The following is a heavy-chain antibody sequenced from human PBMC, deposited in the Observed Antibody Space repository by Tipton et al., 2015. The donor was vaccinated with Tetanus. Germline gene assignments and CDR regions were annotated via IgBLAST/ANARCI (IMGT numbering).Heavy chain of an antibody. CDR2: ISPESGGT. CDR3: ARYDSSGVTFDY. D-gene: IGHD3-22*01. V-gene: IGHV1-46*01. CDR1: GYTFTSHY. J-gene: IGHJ4*02. Sequence: QSGAEVKKPGASVKISCKASGYTFTSHYVHWVRQAPGQGLEWMGIISPESGGTNYAQKFQGRVTMTVDTSTSTVYMDLSRLTSEDTAVYYCARYDSSGVTFDYWSQGTLVTVSS.